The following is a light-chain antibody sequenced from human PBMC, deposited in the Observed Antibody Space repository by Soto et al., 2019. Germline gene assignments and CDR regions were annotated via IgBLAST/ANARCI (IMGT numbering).Light chain of an antibody. V-gene: IGKV3-20*01. J-gene: IGKJ2*01. CDR1: QSVSSSY. CDR3: QQYGSSYT. CDR2: GAS. Sequence: IVLTQSPGTLSLSPGERATLSCRASQSVSSSYLAWYQQKHGQAPRLLIYGASTRATGIPDRFSGSGSGADFTLTISRVEPEDFAVYYCQQYGSSYTFGQGTKLEIK.